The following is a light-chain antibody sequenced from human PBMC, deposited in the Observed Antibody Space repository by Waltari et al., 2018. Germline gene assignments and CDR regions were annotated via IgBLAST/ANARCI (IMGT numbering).Light chain of an antibody. CDR2: DAS. Sequence: DIVLTQSPATLSLFPGERATLSCRASQNLNNHLPWYQHQPGQAPRLLIHDASRRAVGIPARFRGSGSGTDFSLTISSLEPEDFAVYYCQQRKDWPLTTFGQGTRLEIK. CDR3: QQRKDWPLTT. V-gene: IGKV3-11*01. CDR1: QNLNNH. J-gene: IGKJ5*01.